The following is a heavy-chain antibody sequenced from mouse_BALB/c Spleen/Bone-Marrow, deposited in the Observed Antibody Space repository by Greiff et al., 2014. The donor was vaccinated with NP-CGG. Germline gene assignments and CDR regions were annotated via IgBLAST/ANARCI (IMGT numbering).Heavy chain of an antibody. CDR2: IDPANGNT. J-gene: IGHJ2*01. V-gene: IGHV14-3*02. CDR1: GFNIKDTY. Sequence: VPLQQSGAELVKPGASVKLSCTASGFNIKDTYMHWVKQRPEQGLEWIGRIDPANGNTKYDPKFQGKATITADTSSNTAYLQLSSLTSEDTAVYYCARFPYDYGGGDYWGQGTTLTVSS. D-gene: IGHD2-4*01. CDR3: ARFPYDYGGGDY.